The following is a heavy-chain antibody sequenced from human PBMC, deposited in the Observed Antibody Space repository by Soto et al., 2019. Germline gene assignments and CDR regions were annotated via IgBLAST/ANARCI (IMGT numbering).Heavy chain of an antibody. CDR2: FSNNGVST. J-gene: IGHJ4*02. CDR1: GFSFSNYA. D-gene: IGHD2-2*01. Sequence: EVQLVESGGILVQPGGSLRLSCVASGFSFSNYAMHWVRQAPGKGLEYVSAFSNNGVSTYYANSVKGRFIISRDNSKNTLYLQMGSLRAEDMAVYYCARGGPYQLLSDFDYGGQGTLVTVSS. V-gene: IGHV3-64*01. CDR3: ARGGPYQLLSDFDY.